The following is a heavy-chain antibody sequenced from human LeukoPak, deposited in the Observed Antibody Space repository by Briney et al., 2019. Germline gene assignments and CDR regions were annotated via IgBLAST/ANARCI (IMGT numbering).Heavy chain of an antibody. CDR2: IYSSGST. V-gene: IGHV3-66*01. D-gene: IGHD6-19*01. Sequence: GGSLRLSCAASGFTFSSYSMNWVRQAPGKGLEWVSVIYSSGSTYYADSVKGRFTISRDNSKNTLYLQMNSLRAEDTAVYYCARDSSSGWYFDYWGQGTLVTVSS. J-gene: IGHJ4*02. CDR1: GFTFSSYS. CDR3: ARDSSSGWYFDY.